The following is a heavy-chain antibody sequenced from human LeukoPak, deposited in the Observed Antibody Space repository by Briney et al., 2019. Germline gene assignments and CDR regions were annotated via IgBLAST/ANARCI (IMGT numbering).Heavy chain of an antibody. CDR2: IYPADSDT. V-gene: IGHV5-51*01. Sequence: GESLKISCKGSGYSFSTNWIGWVRQISGKGLEWLGIIYPADSDTRYSPSFQGQVTISADKSISTAYLQLSSLKASDTAMYFCARVYGRRFDYWGQGTLVTVSS. CDR3: ARVYGRRFDY. CDR1: GYSFSTNW. J-gene: IGHJ4*02. D-gene: IGHD5/OR15-5a*01.